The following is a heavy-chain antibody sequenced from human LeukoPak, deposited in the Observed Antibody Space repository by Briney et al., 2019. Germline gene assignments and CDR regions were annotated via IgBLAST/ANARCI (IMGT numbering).Heavy chain of an antibody. V-gene: IGHV4-59*01. CDR2: IYYSGST. D-gene: IGHD2-2*01. Sequence: SETLSLTCSVSDGSINSYYWSWIRQPPGKGLEWIGYIYYSGSTNYNPSLKSRVTISVDTSKNQFSLKLSSVTAADTAVYYCARDVPAANDYGMDVWGQGTTVTVSS. CDR1: DGSINSYY. J-gene: IGHJ6*02. CDR3: ARDVPAANDYGMDV.